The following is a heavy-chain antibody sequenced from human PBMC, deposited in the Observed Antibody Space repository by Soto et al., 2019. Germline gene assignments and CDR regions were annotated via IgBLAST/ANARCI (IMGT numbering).Heavy chain of an antibody. Sequence: SLTCTVSGVSVSRDYQWIWIRQPPGKGLEWIGHISYSGSPYYHPSLRSRLSISVDTSKNQFSLKVKSVTAADTAVYYCARAWDFWGKGTLVTV. CDR1: GVSVSRDYQ. V-gene: IGHV4-30-4*01. CDR2: ISYSGSP. D-gene: IGHD1-26*01. J-gene: IGHJ1*01. CDR3: ARAWDF.